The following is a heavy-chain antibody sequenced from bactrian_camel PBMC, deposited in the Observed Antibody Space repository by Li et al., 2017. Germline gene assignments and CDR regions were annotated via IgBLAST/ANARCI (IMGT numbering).Heavy chain of an antibody. Sequence: QLVESGGGSVQPGGSLSLSCAASYFIYSRYCMGWFRQIPGKGREGVAHIDSFGRVTYLDSVKGRFTISKDNAKNTMYLQMSNLRPEDTAMYYCAASWSGCPVVPGTGEVFGFWGQGTQVTVS. CDR1: YFIYSRYC. V-gene: IGHV3S9*01. D-gene: IGHD6*01. J-gene: IGHJ6*01. CDR3: AASWSGCPVVPGTGEVFGF. CDR2: IDSFGRV.